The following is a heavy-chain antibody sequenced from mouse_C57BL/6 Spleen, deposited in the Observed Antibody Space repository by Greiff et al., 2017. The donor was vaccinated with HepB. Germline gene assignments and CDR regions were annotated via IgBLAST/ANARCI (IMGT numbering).Heavy chain of an antibody. J-gene: IGHJ4*01. CDR2: IYPSDSET. D-gene: IGHD2-5*01. Sequence: QVQLQQPGAELVRPGSSVKLSCKASGYTFTSYWMDWVKQRPGQGLEWIGNIYPSDSETHYNQKFKDKATLTVDKSSSTAYMQLSSLTSEDSAVYYCARDSNYAVDSWVPGTSVTVSS. CDR3: ARDSNYAVDS. CDR1: GYTFTSYW. V-gene: IGHV1-61*01.